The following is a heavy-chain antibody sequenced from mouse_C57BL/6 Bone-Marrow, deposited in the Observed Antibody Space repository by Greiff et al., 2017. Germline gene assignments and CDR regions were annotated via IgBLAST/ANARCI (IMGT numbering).Heavy chain of an antibody. CDR3: ARSCFYAMDY. CDR1: GYTFTSYW. Sequence: VQLQQSGAELVMPGASVKLSCKASGYTFTSYWMHWVKQRPGQGLEWIGEIDPSDSYTNYNQKFKGKSTLTVDKSSSTAYMQLSSLTSEYSAVYYCARSCFYAMDYWGQGTSVTVSS. J-gene: IGHJ4*01. CDR2: IDPSDSYT. V-gene: IGHV1-69*01.